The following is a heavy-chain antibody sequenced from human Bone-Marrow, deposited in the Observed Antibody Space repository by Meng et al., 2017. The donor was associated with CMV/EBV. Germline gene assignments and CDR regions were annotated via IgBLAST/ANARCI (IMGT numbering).Heavy chain of an antibody. V-gene: IGHV1-58*01. CDR1: GFTFSNSA. CDR2: IVVGSGNT. Sequence: SVKVSCKASGFTFSNSAVQWVRQARGQRLEWIGWIVVGSGNTNYAQKFQERVTITRDMSTSTACMELSSLRSEDTAVYYCARDGNWAPGNVWGQGTTVTVSS. J-gene: IGHJ6*02. CDR3: ARDGNWAPGNV. D-gene: IGHD4-23*01.